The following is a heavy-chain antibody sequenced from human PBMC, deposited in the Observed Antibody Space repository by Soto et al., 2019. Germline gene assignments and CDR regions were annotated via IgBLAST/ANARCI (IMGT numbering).Heavy chain of an antibody. V-gene: IGHV1-18*01. J-gene: IGHJ5*02. D-gene: IGHD2-2*01. CDR2: ISTYSGDT. CDR1: GYTFFTYD. Sequence: QVHLVQSGVEVKTPGASVRVSCQASGYTFFTYDISWVRQAPGQGLEWMGWISTYSGDTKYAQKFQGRVTMTTDTSTTTAYLELRSPKSDDTAVYYCARQHGTTKSENWFGPWGQGTLVTVSS. CDR3: ARQHGTTKSENWFGP.